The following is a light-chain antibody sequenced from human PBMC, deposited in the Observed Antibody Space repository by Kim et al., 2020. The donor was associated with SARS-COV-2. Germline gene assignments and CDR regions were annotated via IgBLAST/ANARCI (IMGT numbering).Light chain of an antibody. J-gene: IGLJ2*01. CDR2: GKN. CDR1: SLRSYY. Sequence: SSELTQDPAVSVALGQTVRITCQGDSLRSYYASWYQQKPGQAPVLVIYGKNNRPSGIPDRFSGSSSGNTASLTITGAQAEDEADYYCNSRASSGTHVVFG. V-gene: IGLV3-19*01. CDR3: NSRASSGTHVV.